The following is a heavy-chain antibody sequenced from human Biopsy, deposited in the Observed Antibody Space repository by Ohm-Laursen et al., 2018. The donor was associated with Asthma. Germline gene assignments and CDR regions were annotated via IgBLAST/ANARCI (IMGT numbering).Heavy chain of an antibody. Sequence: ASVKVSCKASGYTFTGYYMHWVRRAPGQGLEWMGRINPNSGGTNYAQKFQGRVTMTRDTSISTAYMELSRLRSDDTAVYYCARSFVLGIPDYWGQGTLVTVSS. D-gene: IGHD2-21*01. CDR3: ARSFVLGIPDY. V-gene: IGHV1-2*06. CDR2: INPNSGGT. J-gene: IGHJ4*02. CDR1: GYTFTGYY.